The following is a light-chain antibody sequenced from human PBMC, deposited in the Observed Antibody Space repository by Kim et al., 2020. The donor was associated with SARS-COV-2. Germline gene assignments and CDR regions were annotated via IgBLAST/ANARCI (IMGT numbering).Light chain of an antibody. CDR2: KAS. V-gene: IGKV1-5*03. CDR1: QNISAW. CDR3: QQYNSFPWT. J-gene: IGKJ1*01. Sequence: AAVGDRVTITCRASQNISAWLAWYQQKPGKAPKFLINKASSLESGVPLRFSGSGSGTEFTLTISSLQPDDFATYYCQQYNSFPWTFGQGTKVDIK.